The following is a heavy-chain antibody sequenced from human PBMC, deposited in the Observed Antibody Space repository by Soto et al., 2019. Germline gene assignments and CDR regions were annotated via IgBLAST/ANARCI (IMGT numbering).Heavy chain of an antibody. CDR2: ISYDGSNK. V-gene: IGHV3-30-3*01. D-gene: IGHD1-1*01. J-gene: IGHJ6*02. CDR3: ARDRGRLYYYYGMDV. Sequence: ESGGGVVQPGRSLRLSCAASGFTFSSYAMHWVRQAPGKGLEWVAVISYDGSNKYYADSVKGRFTISRDNSKNTLYLQMNSLRAEDTAVYYCARDRGRLYYYYGMDVWGQGTTVTVSS. CDR1: GFTFSSYA.